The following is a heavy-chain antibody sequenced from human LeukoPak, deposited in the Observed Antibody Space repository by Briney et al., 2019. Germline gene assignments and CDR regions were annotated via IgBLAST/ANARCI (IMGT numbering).Heavy chain of an antibody. V-gene: IGHV1-69*06. CDR3: ARDRSDDRSGYYSFR. D-gene: IGHD3-22*01. J-gene: IGHJ4*02. CDR1: GGTFSSYA. Sequence: GASVNVSYKASGGTFSSYAISWVRQAPGQGLEWMGRIIPTFCTPNYAQKFQGTVTLTADKSPSTAHMEPGRRKSEGTAVYYLARDRSDDRSGYYSFRWGEGTLVTVSS. CDR2: IIPTFCTP.